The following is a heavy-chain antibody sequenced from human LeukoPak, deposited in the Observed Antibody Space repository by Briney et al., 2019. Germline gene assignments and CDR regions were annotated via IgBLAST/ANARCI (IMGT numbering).Heavy chain of an antibody. Sequence: PGGSLRISCAASGFSFNAYAMTWVRQAPGKGLEWVSSITKTGRTTSYTGSVKGRFTISRDNSKNTLHLQMNSLKTEDTAVYYCTTKYCSGGSCYGSEAFDIWGQGTMVTVSS. D-gene: IGHD2-15*01. V-gene: IGHV3-23*01. CDR3: TTKYCSGGSCYGSEAFDI. J-gene: IGHJ3*02. CDR2: ITKTGRTT. CDR1: GFSFNAYA.